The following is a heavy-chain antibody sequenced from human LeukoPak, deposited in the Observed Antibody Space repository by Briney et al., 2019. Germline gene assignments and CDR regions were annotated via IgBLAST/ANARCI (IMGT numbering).Heavy chain of an antibody. D-gene: IGHD1-26*01. Sequence: SGRSLRLSCAASGFTFSSYAMHWVRQAPGKGLEWVAVISYDGSNKYYADSVKGRFTISRDNSKNTLYLQMNSLRAEDTAVYYCAKEGPSGSHPGNHWGQGTLVTVSS. CDR3: AKEGPSGSHPGNH. V-gene: IGHV3-30-3*01. J-gene: IGHJ4*02. CDR1: GFTFSSYA. CDR2: ISYDGSNK.